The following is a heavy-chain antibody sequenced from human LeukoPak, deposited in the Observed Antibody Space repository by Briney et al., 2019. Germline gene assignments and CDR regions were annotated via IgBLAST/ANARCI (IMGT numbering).Heavy chain of an antibody. CDR3: ARDYRSSWYAYYYGMDV. D-gene: IGHD6-13*01. J-gene: IGHJ6*02. V-gene: IGHV1-18*04. CDR2: ISAYNGNT. Sequence: ASVKVSCKASGYTFNSSYMHWVRQAPGQGLEWMGWISAYNGNTNYAQKLQGRVTMTTDTSTSTAYMELRSLRSDDTAVYYCARDYRSSWYAYYYGMDVWGQGTTVTVSS. CDR1: GYTFNSSY.